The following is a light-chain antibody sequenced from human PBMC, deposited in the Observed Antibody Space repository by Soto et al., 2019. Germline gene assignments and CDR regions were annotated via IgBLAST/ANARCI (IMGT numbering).Light chain of an antibody. Sequence: SYELTQPSSVSVSPGQTARITCSGDVLAKKYARWFQQKPGQAPVLVIYKDSERPSGIPDRFSGSSSGTTVTLTISGAQVEDEADYYCYSAADNNEGVFGGGTKLTVL. V-gene: IGLV3-27*01. CDR3: YSAADNNEGV. CDR1: VLAKKY. J-gene: IGLJ2*01. CDR2: KDS.